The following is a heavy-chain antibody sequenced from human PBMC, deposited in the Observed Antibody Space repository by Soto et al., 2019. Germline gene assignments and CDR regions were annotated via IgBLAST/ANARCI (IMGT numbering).Heavy chain of an antibody. CDR3: ARVPVGAPLIWFDP. Sequence: SETLSLTCTVSGGSISSSSYFWGWIRQPPGKGLEWIGSIYYSGSTYSNPSLKTRVTISVDTSKNQFSLKLSSVTAADTAVYYCARVPVGAPLIWFDPWGQGTLVTVSS. CDR2: IYYSGST. CDR1: GGSISSSSYF. D-gene: IGHD1-26*01. V-gene: IGHV4-39*07. J-gene: IGHJ5*02.